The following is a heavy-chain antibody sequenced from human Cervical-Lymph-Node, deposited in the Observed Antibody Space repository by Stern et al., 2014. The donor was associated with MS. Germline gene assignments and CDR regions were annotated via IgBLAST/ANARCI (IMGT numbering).Heavy chain of an antibody. CDR2: VYYVCTS. J-gene: IGHJ2*01. D-gene: IGHD4-11*01. V-gene: IGHV4-39*02. Sequence: VHLVESGPGLVKPSETLSLTCTVSGGSITNRDYWGWIRQSPGKGLEWIGSVYYVCTSFYRPSLKSRPLFPRDTPKNHFSLNLTSVPATDTAVYFCARGVTAVTNYVPNWCFDLWGRGTLVTISS. CDR3: ARGVTAVTNYVPNWCFDL. CDR1: GGSITNRDY.